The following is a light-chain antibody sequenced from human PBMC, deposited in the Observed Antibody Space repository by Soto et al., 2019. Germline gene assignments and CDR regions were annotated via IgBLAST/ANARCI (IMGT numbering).Light chain of an antibody. Sequence: QSALTQPPSASGSPGQSVTISCTGTSSDVGAYKYVSWYQQYPGKAPKLMIYEATKRPSGVPDRFSGSMSGNTASLTVSGHHDEDEADYYCTAYVGNDNWVFGRGTKLTVL. CDR1: SSDVGAYKY. CDR3: TAYVGNDNWV. CDR2: EAT. V-gene: IGLV2-8*01. J-gene: IGLJ3*02.